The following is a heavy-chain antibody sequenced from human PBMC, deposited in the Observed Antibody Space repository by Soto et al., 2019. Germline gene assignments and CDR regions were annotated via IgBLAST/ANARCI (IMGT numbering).Heavy chain of an antibody. J-gene: IGHJ4*02. Sequence: QLQLQESGPGLVKPSATLSLTCTVSGDSVTIGSYYWTWIRQPPGKGLEWIGYIYYTGRTDYSPSLKIRVPMSIDSSKNKSPLRLDSVTAANTAMYFWPSSYTSRMLFDNWAQGPLVTVSP. V-gene: IGHV4-61*01. CDR2: IYYTGRT. CDR3: PSSYTSRMLFDN. CDR1: GDSVTIGSYY. D-gene: IGHD3-16*01.